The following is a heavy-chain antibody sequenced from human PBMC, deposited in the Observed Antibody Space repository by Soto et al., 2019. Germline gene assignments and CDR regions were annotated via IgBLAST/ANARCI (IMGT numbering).Heavy chain of an antibody. V-gene: IGHV5-51*01. J-gene: IGHJ3*02. CDR3: ARLREAVAGTRLDAFGI. CDR2: IYPGDSDT. Sequence: PGESLKISCKGSGYSFTSYWIGWVRQMPGKGLEWMGIIYPGDSDTRYSPSFQGQVTISADKSISTAYLQWSSLKASDTAMYYCARLREAVAGTRLDAFGIWGQGTMVTVSS. CDR1: GYSFTSYW. D-gene: IGHD6-19*01.